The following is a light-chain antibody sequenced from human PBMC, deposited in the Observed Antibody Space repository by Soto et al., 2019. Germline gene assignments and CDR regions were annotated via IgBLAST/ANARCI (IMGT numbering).Light chain of an antibody. CDR1: QSVRSNS. J-gene: IGKJ1*01. Sequence: DIVLTQSRGTVSLSPRERAALSCRASQSVRSNSLAWYQQKAGQAPRLLIYDASSRATGIPDRFSGSGSGTDYTLTISRLEPEDFAVYYCQQYGSTPRTFGQGTKVDI. CDR3: QQYGSTPRT. V-gene: IGKV3-20*01. CDR2: DAS.